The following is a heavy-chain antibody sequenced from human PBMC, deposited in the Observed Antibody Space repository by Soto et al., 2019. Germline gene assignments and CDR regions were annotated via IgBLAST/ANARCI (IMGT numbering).Heavy chain of an antibody. J-gene: IGHJ4*02. CDR2: IKQDGSEN. Sequence: EVQLVESGRGLVQPGGSLRLSCVVSEFTFSAYWMSWVRQAPRKGVEWVANIKQDGSENYYVDSVKGRFTIYRDIAKNSLCLQMISLSAEDCAVYYCPRFKSLASQEWGQGTLVNVTS. D-gene: IGHD6-6*01. CDR3: PRFKSLASQE. CDR1: EFTFSAYW. V-gene: IGHV3-7*02.